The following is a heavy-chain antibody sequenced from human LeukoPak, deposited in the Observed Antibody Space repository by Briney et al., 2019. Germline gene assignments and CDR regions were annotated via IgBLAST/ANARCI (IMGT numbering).Heavy chain of an antibody. V-gene: IGHV4-34*01. CDR1: GGSFSGYY. CDR2: INHSGST. D-gene: IGHD5/OR15-5a*01. J-gene: IGHJ4*02. Sequence: PSETLSLTCAVYGGSFSGYYWSWIRQPPGKGLEWIGEINHSGSTNYNPSLKSRVTISVDTSKNQFSLKLSSVTAADTAVYYCARVGPDIVSKTRRDYYVDYWGQGTLVTVSS. CDR3: ARVGPDIVSKTRRDYYVDY.